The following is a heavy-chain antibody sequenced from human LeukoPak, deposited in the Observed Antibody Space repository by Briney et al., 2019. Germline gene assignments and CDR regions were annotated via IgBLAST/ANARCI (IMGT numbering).Heavy chain of an antibody. V-gene: IGHV3-7*01. CDR3: ARFHYCSSTNCYPRHFDY. CDR2: IKQDATEQ. D-gene: IGHD2-2*01. Sequence: GGSLRLSCAASGFTFSSYWMSWVRQAPGKGLEWVANIKQDATEQYYVESAKGRFTISRDNAKNSLYLQVNSLRAEDTAVHYCARFHYCSSTNCYPRHFDYWGQGTLVTVSS. CDR1: GFTFSSYW. J-gene: IGHJ4*02.